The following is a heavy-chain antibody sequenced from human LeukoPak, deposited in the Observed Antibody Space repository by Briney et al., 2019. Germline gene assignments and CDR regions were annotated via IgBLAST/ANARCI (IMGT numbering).Heavy chain of an antibody. CDR1: GFTFSGSW. CDR3: ASTFESSGYHYYFDY. CDR2: IKQDGSEK. V-gene: IGHV3-7*01. D-gene: IGHD3-22*01. J-gene: IGHJ4*02. Sequence: GGSLRLSCAASGFTFSGSWMSWVRQAPGKGLEWVANIKQDGSEKYYVDSVKGRFTISRDNAKRLLYLQMNSLRAEDTAVYYCASTFESSGYHYYFDYWGQGTLVTVSS.